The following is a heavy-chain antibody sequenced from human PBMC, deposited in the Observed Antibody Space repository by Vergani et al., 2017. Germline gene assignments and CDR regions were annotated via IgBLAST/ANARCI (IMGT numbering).Heavy chain of an antibody. CDR2: ISWNSGSI. Sequence: EVQLVESGGGLVQPGRSLRLSCAASGFTFDDYAMHWVRQAPGKGLEWVSGISWNSGSIGYADSVKGRFTISRDNAKNSLYLQMNSLRAEDTALYYCATIYDSSGYYYQDAFDIWGQGTTVTVSS. V-gene: IGHV3-9*01. D-gene: IGHD3-22*01. CDR3: ATIYDSSGYYYQDAFDI. CDR1: GFTFDDYA. J-gene: IGHJ3*02.